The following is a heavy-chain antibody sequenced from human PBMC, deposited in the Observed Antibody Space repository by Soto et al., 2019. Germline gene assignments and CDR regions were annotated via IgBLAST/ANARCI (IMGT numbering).Heavy chain of an antibody. CDR2: IYPGDSDT. J-gene: IGHJ6*02. Sequence: GESLKISCKVSGYSFTSYWIGWVRQMPGKGLEWMGIIYPGDSDTRYSPSFQGQVTISADKSISTAYLQWSSLKASDTAMYYCARSPFIVRGVHSQGYGMDVWGQGTTVTVSS. V-gene: IGHV5-51*01. D-gene: IGHD3-10*01. CDR3: ARSPFIVRGVHSQGYGMDV. CDR1: GYSFTSYW.